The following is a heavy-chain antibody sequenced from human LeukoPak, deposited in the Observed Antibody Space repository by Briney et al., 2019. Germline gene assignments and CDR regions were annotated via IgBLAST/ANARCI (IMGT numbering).Heavy chain of an antibody. J-gene: IGHJ3*01. CDR1: GFNFDDYG. Sequence: AGGSLRLSCAASGFNFDDYGMTWVRQAPGKGLEWVGFIRRNAHGGTTEYAASVKGRFHISRDDSNSIVYLQRNSLKTEDTALYFCTRVRVWGSYLPGDDGFDVWGQGTMVTVSA. V-gene: IGHV3-49*04. CDR3: TRVRVWGSYLPGDDGFDV. D-gene: IGHD3-16*01. CDR2: IRRNAHGGTT.